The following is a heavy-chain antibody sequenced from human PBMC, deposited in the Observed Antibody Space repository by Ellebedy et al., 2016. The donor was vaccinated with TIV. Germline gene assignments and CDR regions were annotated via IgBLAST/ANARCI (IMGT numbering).Heavy chain of an antibody. J-gene: IGHJ6*02. Sequence: GESLKISCAASGFTFSGYWMSWVRQAPGKGLEWVSVITRDGTSTYYADSVKGRFTISRDNSKNSLYLQMNSLRSEDTAFYYCAKDQIGATSRDPFYGMDVWGPGTTVTVSS. D-gene: IGHD1-26*01. CDR2: ITRDGTST. CDR1: GFTFSGYW. V-gene: IGHV3-43*02. CDR3: AKDQIGATSRDPFYGMDV.